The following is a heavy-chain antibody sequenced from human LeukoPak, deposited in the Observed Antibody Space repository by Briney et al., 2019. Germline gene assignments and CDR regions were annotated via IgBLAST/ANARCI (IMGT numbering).Heavy chain of an antibody. CDR3: ARHAEYNSGWHFYLDH. CDR2: VHDVGSH. CDR1: GVSTTDGIYY. J-gene: IGHJ4*02. D-gene: IGHD6-19*01. V-gene: IGHV4-39*01. Sequence: SETLSLSCTVSGVSTTDGIYYWAWIRQPPGKGLEWIVCVHDVGSHYYNLSLRSRVTMSIHTSKNQFSSRLNSDTAADTAVYYWARHAEYNSGWHFYLDHWGQGILVTVSS.